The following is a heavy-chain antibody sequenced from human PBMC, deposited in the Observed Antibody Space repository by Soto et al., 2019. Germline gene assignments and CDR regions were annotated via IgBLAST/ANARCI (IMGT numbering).Heavy chain of an antibody. J-gene: IGHJ6*02. D-gene: IGHD2-21*02. Sequence: SETLSLTCTVSGGSMSSGDYYWNWIRQPPGKGPEWIASIYFSGGAYYSPSLQSRVTMSVDTSKNQFSLQLNSVAPEDTAVYYCTKQKGDSRTYNGMDVWGQGTTVTVSS. CDR2: IYFSGGA. V-gene: IGHV4-30-4*03. CDR1: GGSMSSGDYY. CDR3: TKQKGDSRTYNGMDV.